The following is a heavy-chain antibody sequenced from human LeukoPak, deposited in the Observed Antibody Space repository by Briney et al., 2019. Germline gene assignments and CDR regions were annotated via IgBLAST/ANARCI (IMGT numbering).Heavy chain of an antibody. CDR1: GYTFTSYA. V-gene: IGHV1-3*01. Sequence: ASVKVSCKASGYTFTSYAMHWVRQAPGQRLEWMGWINAGNGNTKYSQKFQGRVTMTRDTSISTAYMELSRLRSDDTAVYYCAREWDAFDIWGQGTMVTVSS. CDR2: INAGNGNT. J-gene: IGHJ3*02. CDR3: AREWDAFDI.